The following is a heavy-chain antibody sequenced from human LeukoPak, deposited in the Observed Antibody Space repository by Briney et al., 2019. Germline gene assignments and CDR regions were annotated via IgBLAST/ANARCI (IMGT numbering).Heavy chain of an antibody. CDR2: IYTSGST. V-gene: IGHV4-61*02. J-gene: IGHJ6*03. CDR3: ARGDYVWGSYRRWYYMDV. Sequence: SETLSLTCTVSGGSISSGSYYWSWIRQPAGKGLEWIGRIYTSGSTNYNPSLKSRVTISVDTSKNQFSLKLSSVTAADTAVYYCARGDYVWGSYRRWYYMDVWGKGTTVTISS. CDR1: GGSISSGSYY. D-gene: IGHD3-16*02.